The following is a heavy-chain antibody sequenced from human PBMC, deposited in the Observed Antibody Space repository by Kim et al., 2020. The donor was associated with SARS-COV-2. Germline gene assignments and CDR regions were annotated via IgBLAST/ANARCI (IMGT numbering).Heavy chain of an antibody. J-gene: IGHJ4*02. CDR1: GYSFTSYW. D-gene: IGHD3-16*02. Sequence: GESLKISCKGSGYSFTSYWIGWVRQMPGKGLEWMGIIYPGDSDTRYSPSFQGQVTISADKSISTAYLQWSSLKASDTAMYYCARALGAPPVWGSYRPYYFDYWGQGTLVTVSS. V-gene: IGHV5-51*01. CDR2: IYPGDSDT. CDR3: ARALGAPPVWGSYRPYYFDY.